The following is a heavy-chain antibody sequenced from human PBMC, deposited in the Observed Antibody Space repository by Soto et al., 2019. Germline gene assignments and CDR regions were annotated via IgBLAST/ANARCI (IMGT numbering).Heavy chain of an antibody. CDR1: GGSISSWY. CDR2: IYYSGST. Sequence: QVQLQESGPGLVKPSETLSLTCTVSGGSISSWYWSWIRQPPGKGLEWIGYIYYSGSTNYNPSLKSRVTISVDTSKNQFSLKLSSVTATDTAVYYCARRYGSAIDYWGQGTLVTVSS. J-gene: IGHJ4*02. D-gene: IGHD1-26*01. CDR3: ARRYGSAIDY. V-gene: IGHV4-59*08.